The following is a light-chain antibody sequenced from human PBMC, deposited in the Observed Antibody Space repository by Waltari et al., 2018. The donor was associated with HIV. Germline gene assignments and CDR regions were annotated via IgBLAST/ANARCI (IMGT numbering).Light chain of an antibody. Sequence: QSALTQPPSASGSPGQSVTIPCPRPSSDVGRYAYAPCYQQHPGKAPKLLIFEVNKRPSGVPDRFSGSKSGNTASLTVSGLQAEDEAEYSCSSYAGINPVVFGGGTKLTVL. CDR1: SSDVGRYAY. CDR2: EVN. V-gene: IGLV2-8*01. J-gene: IGLJ2*01. CDR3: SSYAGINPVV.